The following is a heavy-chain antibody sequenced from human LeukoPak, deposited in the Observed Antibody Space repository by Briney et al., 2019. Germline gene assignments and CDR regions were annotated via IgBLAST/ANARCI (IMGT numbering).Heavy chain of an antibody. D-gene: IGHD2-15*01. V-gene: IGHV4-59*01. CDR1: SGYISSYY. J-gene: IGHJ4*02. Sequence: TSETLSLTCTVSSGYISSYYWSWLPQPPGQGLEGFGYIYYSGRTSYNPSLKSRVTISVDTSKNQFSLKLNYVTAADTAVYYCAREGRYCSDGSCYSGIFDSWGQGTLVTVSS. CDR2: IYYSGRT. CDR3: AREGRYCSDGSCYSGIFDS.